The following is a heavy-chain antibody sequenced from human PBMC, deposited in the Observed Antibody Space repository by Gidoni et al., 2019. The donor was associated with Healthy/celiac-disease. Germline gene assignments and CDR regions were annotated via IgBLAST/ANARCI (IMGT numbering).Heavy chain of an antibody. Sequence: QVQLQESGPGLVKPSETLSLTCTVAGGSISSYYWSWIRPPAGKGLEWIGRIYTSGSTNYNPSLKSRVTMSVDTSKNQFSLKLSSVTAADTAVYYCARVRRSASSGWYFDYWGQGTLVTVSS. V-gene: IGHV4-4*07. CDR1: GGSISSYY. CDR2: IYTSGST. D-gene: IGHD6-19*01. CDR3: ARVRRSASSGWYFDY. J-gene: IGHJ4*02.